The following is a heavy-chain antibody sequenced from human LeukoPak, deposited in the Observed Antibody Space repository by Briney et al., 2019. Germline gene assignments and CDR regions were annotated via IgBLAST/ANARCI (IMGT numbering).Heavy chain of an antibody. CDR1: GFAFSRSA. J-gene: IGHJ5*02. CDR3: ARDPSSAPHSVNSAPHRFDP. V-gene: IGHV3-30*03. Sequence: GGSVRLSCAASGFAFSRSAMHWVRQSPGKGLEWLAILSFDGSQMYYADSMKGRFTLSRDNSKNTLYLQIHSLRFDDTAIYYCARDPSSAPHSVNSAPHRFDPWGQGTLVTVSS. CDR2: LSFDGSQM. D-gene: IGHD1-1*01.